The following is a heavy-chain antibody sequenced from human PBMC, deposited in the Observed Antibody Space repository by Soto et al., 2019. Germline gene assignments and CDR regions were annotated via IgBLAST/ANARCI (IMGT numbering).Heavy chain of an antibody. CDR2: ISAYNGNT. CDR3: ARVLLRYCSGGSCFAGLGWFDP. Sequence: QVQLVQSGAEVKKPGASVKVSCKASGYTFTSYGISWVRQAPGQGLEWMGWISAYNGNTNYAQKLQGRVTMTTDTSTSTAYMELRSLRSDDTAVYYCARVLLRYCSGGSCFAGLGWFDPWGQGTLVTVSS. V-gene: IGHV1-18*01. J-gene: IGHJ5*02. D-gene: IGHD2-15*01. CDR1: GYTFTSYG.